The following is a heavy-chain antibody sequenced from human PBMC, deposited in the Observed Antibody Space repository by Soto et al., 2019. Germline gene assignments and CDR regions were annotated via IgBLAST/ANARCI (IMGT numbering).Heavy chain of an antibody. D-gene: IGHD3-3*01. CDR2: ISGSGAGT. Sequence: GGSLRLSCAASGFTFSSCAMTWFRQAPGKGLEWVSTISGSGAGTYYADSVKGRFTISRDNSKNTLYLQMNSLRAEDTAVYYCAKGDRIGVAGNLLNWGQGTQVTVSS. CDR1: GFTFSSCA. V-gene: IGHV3-23*01. CDR3: AKGDRIGVAGNLLN. J-gene: IGHJ4*02.